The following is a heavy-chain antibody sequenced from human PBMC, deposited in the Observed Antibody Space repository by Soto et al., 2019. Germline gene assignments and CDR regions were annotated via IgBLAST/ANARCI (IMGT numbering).Heavy chain of an antibody. Sequence: SETLSLTCAVSGGYIISGCYSCNWNRQPPGKGLEWIGYIYHSGSTNYNPSLKSRVTISVDTSKNQFSLKLTSVTAADTAVYYCARDKITGLFDYWGQGTLVTVSS. D-gene: IGHD2-8*02. V-gene: IGHV4-30-2*01. J-gene: IGHJ4*02. CDR1: GGYIISGCYS. CDR2: IYHSGST. CDR3: ARDKITGLFDY.